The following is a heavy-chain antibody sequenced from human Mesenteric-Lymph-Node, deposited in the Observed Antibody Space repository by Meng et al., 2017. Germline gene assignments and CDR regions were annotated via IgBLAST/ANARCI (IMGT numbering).Heavy chain of an antibody. CDR1: GYSFPSYW. D-gene: IGHD5-18*01. CDR2: IYPDDSTT. V-gene: IGHV5-51*01. J-gene: IGHJ4*02. Sequence: GESLKISCKGSGYSFPSYWIGWVRQMPGKGLEWMGIIYPDDSTTIYSPSFEGQLTISADKSISTAYLQWSSLKASDTAIYYCARRVQTSYGYSYYFDYWGQGTLVTVSS. CDR3: ARRVQTSYGYSYYFDY.